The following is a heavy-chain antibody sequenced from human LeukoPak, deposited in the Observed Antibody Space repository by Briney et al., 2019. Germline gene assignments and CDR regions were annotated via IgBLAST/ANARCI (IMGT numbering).Heavy chain of an antibody. CDR2: ISSSSSYI. CDR1: GFTFSSYS. V-gene: IGHV3-21*01. Sequence: PGGSLRLSCAASGFTFSSYSMSWVRQAPGKGLEWVSSISSSSSYIYYADSVKGRFTISRDNAKNSLYLQMNSLRAEDTAVYYCAKQESSWGDYFDYWGQGTLVTVSS. J-gene: IGHJ4*02. CDR3: AKQESSWGDYFDY. D-gene: IGHD6-13*01.